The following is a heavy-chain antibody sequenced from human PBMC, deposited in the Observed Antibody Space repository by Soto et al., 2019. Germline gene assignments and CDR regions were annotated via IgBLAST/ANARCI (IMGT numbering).Heavy chain of an antibody. CDR3: AKDRTALVGAASDY. V-gene: IGHV3-30*18. Sequence: QVQLVESGGGVVQPGRSLRLSCAASGFTFSSYGMHWVRQAPGKGLEWVAVISYDGSNKYYADSVKGRFTISRDNSKNTLELQMNSLRAEDTAGYYCAKDRTALVGAASDYWGQGTRVTVSS. CDR1: GFTFSSYG. D-gene: IGHD1-26*01. J-gene: IGHJ4*02. CDR2: ISYDGSNK.